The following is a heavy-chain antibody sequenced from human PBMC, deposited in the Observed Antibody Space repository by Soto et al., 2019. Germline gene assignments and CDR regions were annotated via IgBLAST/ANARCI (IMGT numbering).Heavy chain of an antibody. Sequence: ASVKVSCKASGYTFTSYAMHWVRQAPGQRLEWMGWINAGNGNTKYSQKFQGRVTITRDTSASTAYMELSSLRSEDTAVYYCASLSIAVAGHRTDYYYYYGMDVWGQGTTVTVSS. J-gene: IGHJ6*02. CDR2: INAGNGNT. CDR1: GYTFTSYA. CDR3: ASLSIAVAGHRTDYYYYYGMDV. V-gene: IGHV1-3*01. D-gene: IGHD6-19*01.